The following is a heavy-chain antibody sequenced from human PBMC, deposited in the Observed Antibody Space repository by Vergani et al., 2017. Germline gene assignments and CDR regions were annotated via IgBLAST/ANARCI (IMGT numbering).Heavy chain of an antibody. D-gene: IGHD2-2*01. CDR3: ARDRWYCSSTSCTGQGMDV. CDR1: GYTFTGYY. Sequence: QVQLVQSGAEVKKPGASVKVSCKASGYTFTGYYMHWVRQAPGQGLEWMGWINPNSGGTNYAQKFQGRVTMTRDTSISSAYMELSRLRSDDTAVYYCARDRWYCSSTSCTGQGMDVWGKGTTVTVSS. J-gene: IGHJ6*04. CDR2: INPNSGGT. V-gene: IGHV1-2*02.